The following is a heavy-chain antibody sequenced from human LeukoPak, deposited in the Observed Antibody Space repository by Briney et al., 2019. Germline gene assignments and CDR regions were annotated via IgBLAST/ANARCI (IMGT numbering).Heavy chain of an antibody. CDR1: GFTFNTYT. V-gene: IGHV3-48*01. J-gene: IGHJ4*02. Sequence: GGSLRLSCAASGFTFNTYTMNWVRQAPGKGLEWVSYISGSSGIIDYADSVRGRFTISRDNPKNTLYLQMNSLRAEDTAVYYCAKDPYDYVWGSYQWNFDYWGQGTLVTVSS. D-gene: IGHD3-16*02. CDR3: AKDPYDYVWGSYQWNFDY. CDR2: ISGSSGII.